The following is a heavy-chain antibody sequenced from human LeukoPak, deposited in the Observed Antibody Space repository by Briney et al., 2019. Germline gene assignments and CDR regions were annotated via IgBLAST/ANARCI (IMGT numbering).Heavy chain of an antibody. V-gene: IGHV3-23*01. D-gene: IGHD2-8*01. J-gene: IGHJ5*02. Sequence: PGGSLRLSCVVAGFTFSNYAMTWVRQAPGKGLGWVSGISGSGDRTYYADSVKGRFTISRDNSNNTLYLQMNNLRAEDTAVYYCAKAGYRGYCSTRNCQHWFDPWGQGTLVIVSS. CDR3: AKAGYRGYCSTRNCQHWFDP. CDR1: GFTFSNYA. CDR2: ISGSGDRT.